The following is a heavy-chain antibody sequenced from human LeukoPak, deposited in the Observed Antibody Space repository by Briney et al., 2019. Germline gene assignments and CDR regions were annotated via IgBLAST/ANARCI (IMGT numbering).Heavy chain of an antibody. CDR1: GYTFTGYY. CDR3: ARGRSVVVAANKYNWFDP. V-gene: IGHV1-2*06. Sequence: ASVTVSCTASGYTFTGYYMHWVRQAPVQGLECMGRINPNSGGTNYAQKFQGRVTMTRDTSISTAYMELSRLRSDDTAVYYCARGRSVVVAANKYNWFDPWGQGTLVTVSS. J-gene: IGHJ5*02. CDR2: INPNSGGT. D-gene: IGHD2-15*01.